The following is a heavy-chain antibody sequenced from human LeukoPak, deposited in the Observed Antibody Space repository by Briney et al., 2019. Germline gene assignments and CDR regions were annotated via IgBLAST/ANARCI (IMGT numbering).Heavy chain of an antibody. Sequence: GRSLRLSCAASGFTFSSYAMHWVRQAPGKGLEWVAVISYDGSNKYYADSVKGRFTISRDNSKNTLYLQMNSLKAEDTDLYYCARDAVTYCYYGMDVWGQGTTVTVSS. CDR3: ARDAVTYCYYGMDV. CDR1: GFTFSSYA. CDR2: ISYDGSNK. V-gene: IGHV3-30*04. J-gene: IGHJ6*02. D-gene: IGHD5-18*01.